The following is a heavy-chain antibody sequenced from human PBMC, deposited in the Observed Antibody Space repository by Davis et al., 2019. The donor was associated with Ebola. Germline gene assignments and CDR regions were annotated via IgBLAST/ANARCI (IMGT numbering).Heavy chain of an antibody. CDR2: IKEDGSEK. D-gene: IGHD3-3*01. CDR3: ANLEWVNPDY. J-gene: IGHJ4*02. Sequence: PSGSLRLSCVASGFTFSRSWMNWVRQAPGQGLEWVASIKEDGSEKYHVHSVEGRFTISRDNAKNSLYLQMNSLRAEDTAVYYCANLEWVNPDYWGQGVLVTVSS. V-gene: IGHV3-7*01. CDR1: GFTFSRSW.